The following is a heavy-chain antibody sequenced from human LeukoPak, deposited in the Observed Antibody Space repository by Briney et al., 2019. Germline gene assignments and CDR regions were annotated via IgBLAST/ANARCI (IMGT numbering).Heavy chain of an antibody. D-gene: IGHD3-22*01. J-gene: IGHJ5*02. V-gene: IGHV4-59*01. CDR1: GGSISSYY. CDR3: ARAVWGPYYYDSSGYPPRLKRRFDWFDP. CDR2: IYYSGST. Sequence: PSETLSLTCTVSGGSISSYYWSWIRQPPGKGLEWIGYIYYSGSTNYNPSLKSRVTISVDTSKNQFSLKLSSVTAADTAVYYCARAVWGPYYYDSSGYPPRLKRRFDWFDPWGQGTLVTVSS.